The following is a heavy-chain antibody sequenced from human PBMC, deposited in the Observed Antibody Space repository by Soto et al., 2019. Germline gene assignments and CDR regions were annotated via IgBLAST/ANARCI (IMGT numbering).Heavy chain of an antibody. Sequence: VASVKVSCKASGYTFTNYAMHWVRQAPGQRFEWMGWLNAGNGNTKYSQKFQGTVTITRDTSASTAYMELTSLRSEDTAVYYCAREDDSSGWYGYWGQGTLVTVSS. J-gene: IGHJ4*02. CDR2: LNAGNGNT. V-gene: IGHV1-3*01. D-gene: IGHD6-19*01. CDR1: GYTFTNYA. CDR3: AREDDSSGWYGY.